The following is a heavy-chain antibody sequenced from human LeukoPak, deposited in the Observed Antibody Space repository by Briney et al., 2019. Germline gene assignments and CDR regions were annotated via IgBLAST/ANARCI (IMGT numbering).Heavy chain of an antibody. Sequence: GGSLRLSCEASGFTFSTYGMHWVRQAPGKGLEWITLIPYDGSNKYYADSVKGRFTISRDNSKNTLYLQMNSLRAEDTAVYYCARYHGSGRGYYGLDVWGQGTTVTVFS. V-gene: IGHV3-30*03. D-gene: IGHD3-10*01. CDR3: ARYHGSGRGYYGLDV. CDR1: GFTFSTYG. J-gene: IGHJ6*02. CDR2: IPYDGSNK.